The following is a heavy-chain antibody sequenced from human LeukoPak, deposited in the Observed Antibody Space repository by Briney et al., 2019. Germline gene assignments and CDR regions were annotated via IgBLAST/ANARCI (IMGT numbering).Heavy chain of an antibody. J-gene: IGHJ4*02. CDR3: ASVSVWELATHPGGSFDY. V-gene: IGHV4-30-4*01. CDR2: IYHTGTT. D-gene: IGHD1-26*01. Sequence: SETLSLTCTVSGGLISRIEYYWSWIRQSPVKGLEWLGHIYHTGTTLYSPHLNNRLTVSVDSSRNQFSLTLNSVTAADTAVYYCASVSVWELATHPGGSFDYWGWGILVTVSS. CDR1: GGLISRIEYY.